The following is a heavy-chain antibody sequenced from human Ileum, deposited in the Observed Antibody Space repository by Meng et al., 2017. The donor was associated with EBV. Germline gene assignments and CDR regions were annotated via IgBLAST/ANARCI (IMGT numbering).Heavy chain of an antibody. CDR2: IYHSGST. CDR3: ASGRDYAWHS. Sequence: QVTLNESGPGLVKPSVTLALTCAVSGDSISSNNWWSWVRQPPGKGLEWIGEIYHSGSTNYNPSFKSRVTMSVDKSKNQISLNLSSVTAADTAVYYCASGRDYAWHSWGRGTLVTVSS. D-gene: IGHD4-17*01. CDR1: GDSISSNNW. J-gene: IGHJ4*02. V-gene: IGHV4-4*02.